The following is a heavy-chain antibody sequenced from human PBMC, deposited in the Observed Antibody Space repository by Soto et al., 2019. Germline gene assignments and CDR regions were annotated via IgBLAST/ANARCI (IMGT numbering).Heavy chain of an antibody. J-gene: IGHJ5*02. CDR3: ARGRSLFWSGFNWFDP. CDR2: ISPIFGTA. Sequence: SVKVSCKASGYTFTSYGISWVRQAPGQGLEWMGGISPIFGTANYAQKFQGRVTITADESTSTAYMELSSLRSEDTAVYYCARGRSLFWSGFNWFDPWGQGTLVTVSS. CDR1: GYTFTSYG. D-gene: IGHD3-3*01. V-gene: IGHV1-69*13.